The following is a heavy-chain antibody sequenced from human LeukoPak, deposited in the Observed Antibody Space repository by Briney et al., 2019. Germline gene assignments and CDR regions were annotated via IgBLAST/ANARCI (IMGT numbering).Heavy chain of an antibody. CDR1: GFTFSSYS. V-gene: IGHV3-48*01. J-gene: IGHJ4*02. Sequence: HAGGSLRLSCAASGFTFSSYSMNWVRQAPGKGLEWHSFISSTSRTVYYADSVKGRFTISRDNAKNSLYLQMNSLRAEDTAVYYCARDGGFGELSITGTFDYWGQGTLVTVSS. CDR2: ISSTSRTV. D-gene: IGHD3-10*01. CDR3: ARDGGFGELSITGTFDY.